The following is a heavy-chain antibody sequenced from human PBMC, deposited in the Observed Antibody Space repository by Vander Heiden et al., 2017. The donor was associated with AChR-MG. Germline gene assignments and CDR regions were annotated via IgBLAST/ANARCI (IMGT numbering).Heavy chain of an antibody. J-gene: IGHJ4*02. CDR2: ISGSGGST. CDR3: AKDAYDFWSGYYTGNYFDY. CDR1: GFPFSSYA. Sequence: EVQLLESGGGLVQPGGSLRLSCAASGFPFSSYAMGWVRQAPGKGLEWVSAISGSGGSTYYADSVKGRFTISRDNSKNTLYLQMNSLRAEDTAVYYCAKDAYDFWSGYYTGNYFDYWGQGTLVTVSS. D-gene: IGHD3-3*01. V-gene: IGHV3-23*01.